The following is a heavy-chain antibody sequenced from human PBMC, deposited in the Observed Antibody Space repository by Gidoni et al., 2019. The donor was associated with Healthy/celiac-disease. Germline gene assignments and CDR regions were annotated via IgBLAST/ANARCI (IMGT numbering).Heavy chain of an antibody. CDR1: GGSFSGYY. J-gene: IGHJ4*02. Sequence: QVQLQQWGAGMLKPSETLSLTCAVYGGSFSGYYWSWIRQPPGKGLEWIGEINHSGSTNSTPSLKSRVTISVDTSKTQFSLKLSSVTAADTAVYYCARNRGGSSSSGVPDYWGQGTLVTFSS. V-gene: IGHV4-34*01. CDR2: INHSGST. CDR3: ARNRGGSSSSGVPDY. D-gene: IGHD6-6*01.